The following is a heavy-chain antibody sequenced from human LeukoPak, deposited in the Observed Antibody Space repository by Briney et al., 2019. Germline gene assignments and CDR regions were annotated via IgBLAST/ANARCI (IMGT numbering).Heavy chain of an antibody. CDR3: AKGDWPINY. V-gene: IGHV3-48*03. J-gene: IGHJ4*02. CDR2: ISGGSDFI. Sequence: AGSLRLSCVASGFTFSRSEMNWVRQAPGKRLKWVSYISGGSDFIYYTDSVKGRFTISRDNSKNSLYMEMNNLRADDTAVYYCAKGDWPINYWGQGTLVTVSS. D-gene: IGHD5-24*01. CDR1: GFTFSRSE.